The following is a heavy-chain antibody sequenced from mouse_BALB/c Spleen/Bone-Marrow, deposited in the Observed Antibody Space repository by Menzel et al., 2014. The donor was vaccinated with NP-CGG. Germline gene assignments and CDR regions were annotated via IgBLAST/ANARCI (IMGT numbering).Heavy chain of an antibody. V-gene: IGHV2-2*02. CDR2: IWSGGST. D-gene: IGHD1-1*01. CDR3: ARKLRYYAMDY. J-gene: IGHJ4*01. Sequence: VKLMESGPGLVQPSQSLSIACTVSGFSLTSYGVHWVRQSPGKGLEWLGVIWSGGSTDYNAAFISRLSISKDNSKSQVFFKMNSLQANDTAIYYCARKLRYYAMDYWGQGTSVTVSS. CDR1: GFSLTSYG.